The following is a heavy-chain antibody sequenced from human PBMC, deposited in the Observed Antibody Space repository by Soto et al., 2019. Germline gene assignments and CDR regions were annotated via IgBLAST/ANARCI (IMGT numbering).Heavy chain of an antibody. CDR2: ISTYNGDT. V-gene: IGHV1-18*01. CDR3: AREGVAPYYYYGMDV. J-gene: IGHJ6*02. D-gene: IGHD5-12*01. CDR1: GYTFTRSA. Sequence: SVKVSCKASGYTFTRSAISSARQAPGQGLEWMGWISTYNGDTNYAQTFQGRVTMTTDTSTSTVHMEVRSLRSDDTAVYYCAREGVAPYYYYGMDVWGQGTPVTVSS.